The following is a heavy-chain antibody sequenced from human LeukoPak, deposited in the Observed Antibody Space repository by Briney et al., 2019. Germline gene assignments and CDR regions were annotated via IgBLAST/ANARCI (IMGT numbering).Heavy chain of an antibody. Sequence: SGGSLRLSCAASGFIFRDYYMTWIRQAPGKGLEWVSYISGGGTTIYSADSVKGRFTVSRDNAKQSLSLEMNSLRAEDTAVYYCARQRMSRYCSGGSCSLYYYYGMDVWGQGTTVTVSS. CDR2: ISGGGTTI. J-gene: IGHJ6*02. CDR3: ARQRMSRYCSGGSCSLYYYYGMDV. V-gene: IGHV3-11*04. CDR1: GFIFRDYY. D-gene: IGHD2-15*01.